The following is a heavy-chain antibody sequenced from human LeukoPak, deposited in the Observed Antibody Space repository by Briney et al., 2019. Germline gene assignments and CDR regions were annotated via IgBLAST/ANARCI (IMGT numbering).Heavy chain of an antibody. V-gene: IGHV3-11*01. J-gene: IGHJ5*02. CDR2: ISSSGSTI. D-gene: IGHD2-2*01. CDR3: AKEPRRQLPNWFDP. Sequence: GGSLRLSCVASGFTFSDYYMSWIRQAPGKGLEWVSYISSSGSTIYYADSVKGRFTISRDNSKNTLYLQMNSLRAEDTAVYYCAKEPRRQLPNWFDPWGQGTLVTVSS. CDR1: GFTFSDYY.